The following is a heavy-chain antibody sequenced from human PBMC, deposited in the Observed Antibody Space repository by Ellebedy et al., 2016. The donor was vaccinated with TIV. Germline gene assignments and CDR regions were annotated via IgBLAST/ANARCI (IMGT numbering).Heavy chain of an antibody. CDR2: INPVSGAT. CDR1: GYAFDSSF. J-gene: IGHJ4*02. CDR3: VRSRAYHFEK. Sequence: AASVKVSCKPSGYAFDSSFLAWVRQAPGQGLEWMGWINPVSGATHYAQSLQGRLTMTRDTSIGTAYMELGSLQSDDTAMYYCVRSRAYHFEKWGEGTLVTVSS. V-gene: IGHV1-2*02. D-gene: IGHD2-2*01.